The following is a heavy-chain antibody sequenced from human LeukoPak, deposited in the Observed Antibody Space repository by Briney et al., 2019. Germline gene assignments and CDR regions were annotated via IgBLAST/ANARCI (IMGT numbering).Heavy chain of an antibody. CDR3: ASWEWFLSHY. Sequence: GGPLRLSCAASGFTFSSYSMNWVRQAPGKGLEGVSSISSSSSYIYYADSVKGRFTISRDNAKNSLYLQMNSPRAEDTAVYYCASWEWFLSHYWGQGTLVTVSS. J-gene: IGHJ4*02. D-gene: IGHD3-3*01. CDR2: ISSSSSYI. CDR1: GFTFSSYS. V-gene: IGHV3-21*01.